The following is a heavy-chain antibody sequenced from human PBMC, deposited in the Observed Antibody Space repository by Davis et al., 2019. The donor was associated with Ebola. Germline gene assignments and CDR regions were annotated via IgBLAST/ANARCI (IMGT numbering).Heavy chain of an antibody. V-gene: IGHV3-11*03. CDR1: GFTFSDYY. J-gene: IGHJ6*02. Sequence: GESLKISCAASGFTFSDYYMSWIRQAPGKGLEWVSYISSSSSYTNYADSVKGRFTISRDNSKNTLYLQMNSLRAEDTAVYFCARQLPYYSYGMDVWGQGTTVTVSS. CDR2: ISSSSSYT. CDR3: ARQLPYYSYGMDV. D-gene: IGHD2-2*01.